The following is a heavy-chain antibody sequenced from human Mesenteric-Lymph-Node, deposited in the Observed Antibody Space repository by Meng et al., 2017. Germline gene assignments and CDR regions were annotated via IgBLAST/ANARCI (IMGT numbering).Heavy chain of an antibody. CDR1: GGSFSGYY. Sequence: QVQLQQWGAGRLKPSETLSLTCAVHGGSFSGYYWSWIRQPPGKGLEWIGEINHSGSTNYNPSLKSRVTISVDTSKNQFSLKLSSVTAADTAVYYCARGGGNSWYIDYWGQGTLVTVSS. V-gene: IGHV4-34*01. D-gene: IGHD6-13*01. CDR3: ARGGGNSWYIDY. CDR2: INHSGST. J-gene: IGHJ4*02.